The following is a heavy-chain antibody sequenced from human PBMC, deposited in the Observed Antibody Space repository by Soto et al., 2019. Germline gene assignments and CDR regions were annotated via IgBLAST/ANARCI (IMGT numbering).Heavy chain of an antibody. V-gene: IGHV4-59*01. CDR3: ARDTRLSKDIVLVPAAPFGMDV. CDR1: YASINNYH. CDR2: TYYTGTT. J-gene: IGHJ6*02. D-gene: IGHD2-2*01. Sequence: PSETLSLTCTVSYASINNYHWTWIRQPPGKGQEWIGYTYYTGTTNYNPSLKSRVTISVDTSKNQFSLKLSSVTAADTAVYYCARDTRLSKDIVLVPAAPFGMDVWGQGTTVTVSS.